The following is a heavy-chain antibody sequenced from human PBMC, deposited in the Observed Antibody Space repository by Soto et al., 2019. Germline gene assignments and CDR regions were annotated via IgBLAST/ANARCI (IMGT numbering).Heavy chain of an antibody. CDR1: GGTFSSYT. CDR2: IIHILGIA. D-gene: IGHD6-19*01. J-gene: IGHJ4*02. V-gene: IGHV1-69*02. CDR3: ARPYSSGLPD. Sequence: QVQLVQSGAEVKKPGSSVKVSCKASGGTFSSYTISWVRQAPGQGLEWMGRIIHILGIANYAQKFQGRVTITADKSTSTAYMELSSLSSDDTAVYYCARPYSSGLPDWGQGTLVTVSS.